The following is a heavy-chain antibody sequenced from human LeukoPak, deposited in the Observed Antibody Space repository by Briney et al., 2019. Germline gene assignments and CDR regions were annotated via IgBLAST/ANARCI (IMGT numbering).Heavy chain of an antibody. V-gene: IGHV5-10-1*01. CDR1: GYNFTTYW. CDR3: ARHLGYSSNRIDV. J-gene: IGHJ6*04. D-gene: IGHD6-13*01. Sequence: GESLKISCKGSGYNFTTYWISWVRQIPGKGMEWMGRIDPSDSYTNYSPSFQGHVSISADKSISTAYLQWSSLQASDTAMYYCARHLGYSSNRIDVWGKGTMVTVSS. CDR2: IDPSDSYT.